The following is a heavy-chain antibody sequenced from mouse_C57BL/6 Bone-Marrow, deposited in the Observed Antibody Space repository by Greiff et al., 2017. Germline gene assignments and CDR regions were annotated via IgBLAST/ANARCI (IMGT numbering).Heavy chain of an antibody. V-gene: IGHV1-64*01. J-gene: IGHJ2*01. CDR2: IHPNSGST. CDR1: GYTFTSYW. D-gene: IGHD2-2*01. Sequence: QVQLQQPGAELVKPGASVKLSCKASGYTFTSYWMHWVKQRPGQGLEWIGMIHPNSGSTNYNEKFKSKATLTVDKSSSTAYMQLSSLTSEDSAVYYCARSGGYPFLDYWGQGTTLTVSS. CDR3: ARSGGYPFLDY.